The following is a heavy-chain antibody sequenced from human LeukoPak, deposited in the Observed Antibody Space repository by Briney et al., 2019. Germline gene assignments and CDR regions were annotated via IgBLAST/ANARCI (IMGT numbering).Heavy chain of an antibody. V-gene: IGHV1-69*13. CDR3: ARAGGYQLLFLGSWFDP. D-gene: IGHD2-2*01. CDR2: IIPIFGTA. J-gene: IGHJ5*02. Sequence: GASVKVSCKASGGTFGSYAISWVRQAPGQGLEWMGGIIPIFGTAKYAQKFQGRVTITADESTSAAYMELSSLRSEDTAVYHCARAGGYQLLFLGSWFDPWGQGILVTVSS. CDR1: GGTFGSYA.